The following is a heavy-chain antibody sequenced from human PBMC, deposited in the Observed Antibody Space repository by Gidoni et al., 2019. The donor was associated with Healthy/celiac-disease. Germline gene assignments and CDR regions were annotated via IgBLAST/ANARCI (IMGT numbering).Heavy chain of an antibody. D-gene: IGHD6-6*01. J-gene: IGHJ6*02. Sequence: EVQLVESGGGLVQPGRSMRLSCTASGFTFGDYAMSWVRQAPGKGLEWVGFIRSTAYGGTTEYAASVKGRFTISRDDSKSIAYLQMNSLKTEDTAVYYCTRGRLAALATGYYYYGMDVWGQGTTVTVSS. CDR3: TRGRLAALATGYYYYGMDV. CDR2: IRSTAYGGTT. V-gene: IGHV3-49*04. CDR1: GFTFGDYA.